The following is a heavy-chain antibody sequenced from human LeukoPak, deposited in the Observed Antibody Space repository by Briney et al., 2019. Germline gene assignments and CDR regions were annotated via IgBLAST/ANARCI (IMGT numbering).Heavy chain of an antibody. D-gene: IGHD3-22*01. CDR2: IYYSGST. CDR3: ATYYDSSGYSD. CDR1: GGSISSYY. V-gene: IGHV4-59*01. Sequence: PSETLSLTCTVSGGSISSYYWSWIRQAPGKGLEWIGYIYYSGSTNYNPSLKSRVTISVDTSKNQFSLKLSSVTAADTAVYYCATYYDSSGYSDWGQGTLVTVSS. J-gene: IGHJ4*02.